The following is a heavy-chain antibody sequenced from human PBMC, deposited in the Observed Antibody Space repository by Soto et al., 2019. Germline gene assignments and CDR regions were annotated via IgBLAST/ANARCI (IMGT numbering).Heavy chain of an antibody. J-gene: IGHJ6*03. CDR2: IKQDGSEK. CDR1: GFTFGSYG. V-gene: IGHV3-7*01. CDR3: AGETAVAGTSYYYYYMDV. Sequence: GGYLRLSCAPSGFTFGSYGMSWVRQAPGKELEWVANIKQDGSEKYYVDTVKGRFTISRDNAKNSMYLQMNSRRAEDTAVYYCAGETAVAGTSYYYYYMDVWGKGTTVTVSS. D-gene: IGHD6-19*01.